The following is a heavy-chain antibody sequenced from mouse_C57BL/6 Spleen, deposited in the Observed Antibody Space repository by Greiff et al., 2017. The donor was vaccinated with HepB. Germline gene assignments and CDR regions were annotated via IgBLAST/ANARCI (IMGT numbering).Heavy chain of an antibody. Sequence: EVNVVESGGGLVKPGGSLKLSCAASGFTFSSYAMSWVRQTPEKRLEWVATISDGGSYTYYPDNVKGRFTISRDNAKNNLYLQMSHLKSEDTAMYYCARESIYDGYFFFDYWGQGTTLTVSS. CDR3: ARESIYDGYFFFDY. CDR1: GFTFSSYA. D-gene: IGHD2-3*01. J-gene: IGHJ2*01. CDR2: ISDGGSYT. V-gene: IGHV5-4*01.